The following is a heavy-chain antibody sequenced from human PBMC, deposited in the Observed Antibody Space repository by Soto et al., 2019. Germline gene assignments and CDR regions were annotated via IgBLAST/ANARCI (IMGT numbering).Heavy chain of an antibody. CDR1: GGSFSGYY. CDR3: ARESHDILTGPPWVWYFDL. V-gene: IGHV4-34*01. J-gene: IGHJ2*01. CDR2: INDRASI. D-gene: IGHD3-9*01. Sequence: QVQLQQWGAGPLRPLETLSLTCGVSGGSFSGYYWAWIRQSPGKGLGWIGEINDRASINYNPSLKGRVSISVDTSKNHYSVKLRSVTAADTAVYYCARESHDILTGPPWVWYFDLWGRGTLVTVSS.